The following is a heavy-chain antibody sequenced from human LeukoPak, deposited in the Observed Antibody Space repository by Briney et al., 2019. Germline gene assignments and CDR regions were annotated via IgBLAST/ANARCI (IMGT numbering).Heavy chain of an antibody. D-gene: IGHD5-18*01. Sequence: GGSLRLSCAASGFTFSSYSMNWVRPAPGKGLEWVPSISSSSSYIYYADSVKGRFTISRDHAKNSLYLQMNSLRAEDTAVYYCASRGGAFTASEDYWGQGTLVTVSS. CDR1: GFTFSSYS. J-gene: IGHJ4*02. CDR2: ISSSSSYI. CDR3: ASRGGAFTASEDY. V-gene: IGHV3-21*01.